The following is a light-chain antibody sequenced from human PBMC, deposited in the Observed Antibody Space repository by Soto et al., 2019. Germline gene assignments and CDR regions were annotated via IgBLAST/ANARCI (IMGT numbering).Light chain of an antibody. CDR2: AVN. CDR1: SSDVGGYNY. V-gene: IGLV2-8*01. Sequence: QSALTQPPSASGSPGQSVTISCTGTSSDVGGYNYVSWYQQYPGKVPKLRVYAVNNRPSGVPDRFSGSKSGNTASLTVSGLQAEDEADYYCTSYAGGNNVFGTGTKLTVL. CDR3: TSYAGGNNV. J-gene: IGLJ1*01.